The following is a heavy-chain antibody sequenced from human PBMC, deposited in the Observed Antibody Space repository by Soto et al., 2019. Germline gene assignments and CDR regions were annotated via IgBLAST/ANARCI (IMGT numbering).Heavy chain of an antibody. CDR2: INPSGGST. D-gene: IGHD2-15*01. J-gene: IGHJ3*02. CDR3: AREMVAATLHDAFDI. CDR1: GYTFTSYY. Sequence: GASVKVSCKASGYTFTSYYMHWVRQAPGQGLEWMGIINPSGGSTSYAQKFQGRVTMTRDTSTSTVYMELSSLRSEDTAVYYCAREMVAATLHDAFDIWGQGTMVTV. V-gene: IGHV1-46*03.